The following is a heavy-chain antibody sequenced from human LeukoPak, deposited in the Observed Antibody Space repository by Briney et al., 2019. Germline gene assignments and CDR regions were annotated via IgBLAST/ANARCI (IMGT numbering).Heavy chain of an antibody. Sequence: GGSLRLSCAASGFTFSSYGMHWVRQAPGKGLEWVAFIRYDGSNKYYADSVKGRFTISRDNSKNTLYLQMNSLRAEDTAVYYCARAEEIAVAGTGFDYWGQGTLVTVSS. CDR1: GFTFSSYG. D-gene: IGHD6-19*01. J-gene: IGHJ4*02. CDR3: ARAEEIAVAGTGFDY. CDR2: IRYDGSNK. V-gene: IGHV3-30*02.